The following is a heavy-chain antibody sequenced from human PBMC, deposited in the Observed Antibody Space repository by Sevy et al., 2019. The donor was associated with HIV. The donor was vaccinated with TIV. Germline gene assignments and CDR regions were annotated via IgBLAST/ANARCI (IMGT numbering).Heavy chain of an antibody. V-gene: IGHV3-48*03. Sequence: GGSLRLSCAASGFRFSSYEMNWVRQAPGKGLEWVASISNSGTNIYYSDSVRGRFTISRDTAKNSLYLQMNSLRAEDTAVYYWARDLPPSATTVAHFDYWGQGTLVTVSS. CDR2: ISNSGTNI. CDR3: ARDLPPSATTVAHFDY. J-gene: IGHJ4*02. D-gene: IGHD4-17*01. CDR1: GFRFSSYE.